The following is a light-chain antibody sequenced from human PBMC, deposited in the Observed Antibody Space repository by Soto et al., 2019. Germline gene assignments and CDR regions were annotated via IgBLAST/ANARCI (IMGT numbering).Light chain of an antibody. CDR3: QHYGTSLYT. CDR1: QIISSTY. J-gene: IGKJ2*01. Sequence: DIVLTQSPGTLSLSPGERATLSCRASQIISSTYLGWYQQKPGQAPRLLIYGASSRATGIRDSFSGSGSGTDFTLTISRLDPEDFAVYYCQHYGTSLYTFGQGTKLEIK. CDR2: GAS. V-gene: IGKV3-20*01.